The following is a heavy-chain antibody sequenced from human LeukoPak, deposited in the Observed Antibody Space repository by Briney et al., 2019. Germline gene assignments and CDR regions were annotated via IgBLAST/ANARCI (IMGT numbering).Heavy chain of an antibody. CDR2: ISVYNGNT. J-gene: IGHJ4*02. Sequence: ASVKVSCKASGYTFTSYYMHWVRQAPGQGLEWMGWISVYNGNTNYAQKLQGRVTMTTDTSTSTAYMDLRSLRSDDTAVYYCARRGIAAGGFDYWGQGTLVTVSS. V-gene: IGHV1-18*04. D-gene: IGHD6-13*01. CDR3: ARRGIAAGGFDY. CDR1: GYTFTSYY.